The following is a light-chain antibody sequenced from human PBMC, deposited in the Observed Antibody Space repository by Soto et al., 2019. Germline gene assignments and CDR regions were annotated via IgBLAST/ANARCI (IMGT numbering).Light chain of an antibody. V-gene: IGLV2-14*03. CDR3: SSYTTSGTYV. CDR1: SSDIGGYNH. CDR2: DVS. J-gene: IGLJ1*01. Sequence: QSVLTQPPSASGSPGQSVTISCPGPSSDIGGYNHASWYQQHPGKAPKFMIYDVSNRPSGVSNRFSGSKSGNTASLTISGLQAEDEADYYCSSYTTSGTYVFGTGTK.